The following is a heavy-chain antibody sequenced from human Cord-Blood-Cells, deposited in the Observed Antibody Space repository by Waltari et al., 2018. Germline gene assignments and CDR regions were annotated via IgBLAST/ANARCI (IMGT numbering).Heavy chain of an antibody. CDR3: AKDLGSNYYYYYYMDV. Sequence: QVQLVESGGGVVQPGRSLRLSCAASGFTFSSYGMHWVRQAPGKGLEWVAVISYDGSNKYYADSVKGRFTISRDNSKNTLYLQMISLRAEDTAVYYCAKDLGSNYYYYYYMDVWGKGTTVTVSS. CDR1: GFTFSSYG. V-gene: IGHV3-30*18. D-gene: IGHD3-10*01. J-gene: IGHJ6*03. CDR2: ISYDGSNK.